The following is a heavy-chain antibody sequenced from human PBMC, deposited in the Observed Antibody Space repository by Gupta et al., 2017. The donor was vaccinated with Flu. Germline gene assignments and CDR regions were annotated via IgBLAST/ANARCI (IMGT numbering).Heavy chain of an antibody. CDR3: TTEELATVTFFLGIIDY. Sequence: GLEWVGRIKSKTDGGTTDYAAPVKGRFTISRDDSKNTLYLQMNSLKTEDTAVYYCTTEELATVTFFLGIIDYWGQGTLVTVSS. D-gene: IGHD4-4*01. V-gene: IGHV3-15*01. CDR2: IKSKTDGGTT. J-gene: IGHJ4*02.